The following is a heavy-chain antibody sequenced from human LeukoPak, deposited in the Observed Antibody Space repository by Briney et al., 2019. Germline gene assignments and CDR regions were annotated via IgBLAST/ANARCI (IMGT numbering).Heavy chain of an antibody. CDR2: INPNSGVT. CDR3: ARGDGDGYNFWY. Sequence: VASVKVSCKASGYTFTGYYIHWGRQVPGQGLEWMGWINPNSGVTNYAQKFQGRVTMTRDTSISTAYMELNRLRSDDTAVYYCARGDGDGYNFWYWGQGTLVTVPS. D-gene: IGHD5-24*01. J-gene: IGHJ4*02. V-gene: IGHV1-2*02. CDR1: GYTFTGYY.